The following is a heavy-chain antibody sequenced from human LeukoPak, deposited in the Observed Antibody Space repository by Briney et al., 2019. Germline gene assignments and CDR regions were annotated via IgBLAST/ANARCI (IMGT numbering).Heavy chain of an antibody. D-gene: IGHD6-19*01. CDR3: ARDAGYSSGWYGRKMYYFDY. Sequence: PGGSLRLSCAASGFTLSSYWMSWVRQAPGKGLEWVANIKQDGSEKYYVDSVKGRFTISRDNAKNSLYLQMNSLRAEDTAVYYCARDAGYSSGWYGRKMYYFDYRGQGTLVTVSS. CDR1: GFTLSSYW. V-gene: IGHV3-7*01. CDR2: IKQDGSEK. J-gene: IGHJ4*02.